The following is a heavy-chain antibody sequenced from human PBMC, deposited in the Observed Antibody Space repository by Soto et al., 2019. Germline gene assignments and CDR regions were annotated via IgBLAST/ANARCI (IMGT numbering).Heavy chain of an antibody. CDR3: AREGPNHRLS. CDR1: AYTFTSYG. CDR2: ITAYNGNT. J-gene: IGHJ5*02. Sequence: ASVNVSCKAAAYTFTSYGFSWVRQAPGQGLEWMGWITAYNGNTKYAQKLQGRVTMTTDTSTSTAYMELRSLRSDNTAVYYCAREGPNHRLSWGQGTLVTVSS. D-gene: IGHD3-16*02. V-gene: IGHV1-18*01.